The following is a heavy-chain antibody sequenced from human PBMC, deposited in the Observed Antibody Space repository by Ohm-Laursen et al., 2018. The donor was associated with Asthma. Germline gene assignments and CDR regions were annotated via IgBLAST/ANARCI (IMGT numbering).Heavy chain of an antibody. CDR3: AKDSDCSSTTCYGDYYRYSGLDV. CDR1: GFAFSSYA. Sequence: GSLRLSCAASGFAFSSYAMSWARQAPGKGLEWVSGISSGGGSTYYADSVKGRFTISRDNSKKILYLQMNSLRAEDTAVYYCAKDSDCSSTTCYGDYYRYSGLDVWGQGTTVTVSS. D-gene: IGHD2-2*01. CDR2: ISSGGGST. J-gene: IGHJ6*02. V-gene: IGHV3-23*01.